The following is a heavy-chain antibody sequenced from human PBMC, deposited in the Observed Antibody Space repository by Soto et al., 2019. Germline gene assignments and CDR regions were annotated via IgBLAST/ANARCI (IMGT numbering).Heavy chain of an antibody. CDR3: ARRYCSSTSCYYFDY. V-gene: IGHV5-51*01. D-gene: IGHD2-2*01. Sequence: EVQLVQSGAEVKKPGESLKISCKGSGYSFTTYWIGWVRQMPGKGLEFMGIICPGDSETRLSPSFQGQVTISADKSISAAYLQWSSLKASDTAMYYCARRYCSSTSCYYFDYWGQGTLVTVSS. CDR1: GYSFTTYW. J-gene: IGHJ4*02. CDR2: ICPGDSET.